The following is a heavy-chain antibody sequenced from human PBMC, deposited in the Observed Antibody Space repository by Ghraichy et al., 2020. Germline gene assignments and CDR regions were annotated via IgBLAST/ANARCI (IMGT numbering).Heavy chain of an antibody. CDR2: INVNKGDT. CDR3: ARDWNYIFDH. V-gene: IGHV1-18*04. Sequence: ASVKVSCKAFGYTFTNYGISWVRQAPGQGLEWVGWINVNKGDTNYAQKFQGRVTMTTDTSTNTAYMELRSLRSDDTAVYYCARDWNYIFDHWGQGTLVTVSS. J-gene: IGHJ4*02. CDR1: GYTFTNYG. D-gene: IGHD1-7*01.